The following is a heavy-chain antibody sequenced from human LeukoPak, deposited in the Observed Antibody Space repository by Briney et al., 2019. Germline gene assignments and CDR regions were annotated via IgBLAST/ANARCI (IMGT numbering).Heavy chain of an antibody. CDR1: GFTFTTYW. D-gene: IGHD4-17*01. CDR2: IKQDGSEK. V-gene: IGHV3-7*01. CDR3: AREKLDGDYFFDY. J-gene: IGHJ4*02. Sequence: PGGSLRLSCAASGFTFTTYWMRWVRQAPVKGLEWVANIKQDGSEKYFVDSVKGRFTISRDNAKNSLYLQMNSLRAEDTAVYYCAREKLDGDYFFDYWGQGTLVTVSS.